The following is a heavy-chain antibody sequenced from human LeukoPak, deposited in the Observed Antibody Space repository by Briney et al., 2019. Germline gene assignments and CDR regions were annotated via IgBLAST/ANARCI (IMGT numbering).Heavy chain of an antibody. J-gene: IGHJ4*02. D-gene: IGHD5-18*01. Sequence: ASVKVSCKASGYTFINYYMHWVRQAPGQGLEWMGIINPSGGSAYYAQKFQGRVTMTSDVSTSTFHMELSSLRSEDTAVYYCARPVDTASLVNWGQGTLVTVSS. CDR2: INPSGGSA. V-gene: IGHV1-46*01. CDR1: GYTFINYY. CDR3: ARPVDTASLVN.